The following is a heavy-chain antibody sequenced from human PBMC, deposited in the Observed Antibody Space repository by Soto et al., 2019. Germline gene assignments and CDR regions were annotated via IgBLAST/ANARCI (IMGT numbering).Heavy chain of an antibody. Sequence: PGGSLRLSCAASGFTFSNYAMSWVRQAPGKGLEWVSAISGSGGWTYYVDSVKGRFTISRDNAKNSLYLQMNSLRAEDTAVYYCARDVGYYDILTGYYKSYYYYGMDVWGQGTTVTVSS. D-gene: IGHD3-9*01. CDR3: ARDVGYYDILTGYYKSYYYYGMDV. V-gene: IGHV3-23*01. CDR2: ISGSGGWT. J-gene: IGHJ6*02. CDR1: GFTFSNYA.